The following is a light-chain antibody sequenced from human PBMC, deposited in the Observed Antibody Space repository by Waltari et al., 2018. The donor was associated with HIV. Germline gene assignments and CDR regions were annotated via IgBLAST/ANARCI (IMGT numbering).Light chain of an antibody. CDR3: AAWDDSLNGWV. Sequence: QSVLTQPPSASGTPGPRVTIPCSGSSSNIGSNILNWYQQLPGTAPKLLIYSNNQRPSGVPDRFSGSKSGTSASLAISGLQSEDEADYYCAAWDDSLNGWVFGGGTKLTVL. CDR1: SSNIGSNI. CDR2: SNN. V-gene: IGLV1-44*01. J-gene: IGLJ3*02.